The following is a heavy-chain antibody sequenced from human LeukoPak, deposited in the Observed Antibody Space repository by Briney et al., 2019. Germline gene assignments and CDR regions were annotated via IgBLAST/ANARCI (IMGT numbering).Heavy chain of an antibody. CDR2: IKHDGSGT. J-gene: IGHJ4*02. CDR1: GFTFSTSW. Sequence: PGGSLRLSCAASGFTFSTSWMAWVRQAPGKGLEWVANIKHDGSGTNYVDSVQGRFTISRDNAKNSLYLQMNSLRAEDTAVYYCARGSIRYSSGWYLGYWGQGTLVTVSS. D-gene: IGHD6-19*01. V-gene: IGHV3-7*01. CDR3: ARGSIRYSSGWYLGY.